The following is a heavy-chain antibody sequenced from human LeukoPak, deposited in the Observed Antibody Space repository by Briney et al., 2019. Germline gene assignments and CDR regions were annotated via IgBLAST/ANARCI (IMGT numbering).Heavy chain of an antibody. Sequence: PGGSLRLSCAASGFTFSSYAMSWVRQAPGKGLEWVSAITGSGGSTYYADSVKGRFTISRENSKNTLFLQMNRLRAEDTAVYYCTAYDFCSSFDYWGQGTLVTVSS. V-gene: IGHV3-23*01. CDR2: ITGSGGST. J-gene: IGHJ4*02. D-gene: IGHD3-3*01. CDR3: TAYDFCSSFDY. CDR1: GFTFSSYA.